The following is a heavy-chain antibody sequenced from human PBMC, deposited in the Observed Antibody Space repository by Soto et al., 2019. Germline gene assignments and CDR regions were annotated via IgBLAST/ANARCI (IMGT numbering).Heavy chain of an antibody. Sequence: LSLTCAVSGYSISSGYYWGWIRQPPGKGMEWIGSIHHSGTTYYNPSLKSRVTMSVDTSKNQFSLRLNSVTAADTAVYYCVRPLYNWSDQGAFDIWGQGTMVTVSS. J-gene: IGHJ3*02. CDR3: VRPLYNWSDQGAFDI. D-gene: IGHD1-1*01. CDR1: GYSISSGYY. CDR2: IHHSGTT. V-gene: IGHV4-38-2*01.